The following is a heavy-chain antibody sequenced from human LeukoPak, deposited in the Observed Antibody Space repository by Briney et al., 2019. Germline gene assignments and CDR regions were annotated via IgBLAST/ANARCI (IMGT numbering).Heavy chain of an antibody. CDR3: ARAGGYLLYFDY. Sequence: PSETLSLTCTVSGGSISSYYWSWIRQPPGKGLEWIGYIYYSGSTNYNPSLQSRVTISVDTSKNQFSLKLSSVTAADTAVYYCARAGGYLLYFDYWGQGTLVTVSS. J-gene: IGHJ4*02. V-gene: IGHV4-59*01. CDR2: IYYSGST. CDR1: GGSISSYY. D-gene: IGHD5-12*01.